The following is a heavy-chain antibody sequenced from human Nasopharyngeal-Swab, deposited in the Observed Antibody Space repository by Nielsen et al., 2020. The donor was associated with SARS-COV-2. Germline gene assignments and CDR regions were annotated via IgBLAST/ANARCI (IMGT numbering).Heavy chain of an antibody. V-gene: IGHV4-59*01. CDR2: IYYSGST. J-gene: IGHJ5*02. Sequence: LPGKGLEWIGYIYYSGSTNYNPSLKSRVTISVDTSKNQFSLKLSSVTAADTAVYYCARALGSIAARPRFDPWGQGTLVTVSS. D-gene: IGHD6-6*01. CDR3: ARALGSIAARPRFDP.